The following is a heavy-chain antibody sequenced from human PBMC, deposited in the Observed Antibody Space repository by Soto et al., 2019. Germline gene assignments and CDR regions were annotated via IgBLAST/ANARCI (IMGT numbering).Heavy chain of an antibody. Sequence: SETLSLTCTVSGGSISSSSYYWGWIRHPPGKGLECIGSIYYSGSTYYNPSLKSRVTISVDTSKNQFSLKLSSVTAADTAVYYCARQSAEYYGMDVWGQGTTVTVSS. CDR1: GGSISSSSYY. V-gene: IGHV4-39*01. J-gene: IGHJ6*02. CDR2: IYYSGST. CDR3: ARQSAEYYGMDV.